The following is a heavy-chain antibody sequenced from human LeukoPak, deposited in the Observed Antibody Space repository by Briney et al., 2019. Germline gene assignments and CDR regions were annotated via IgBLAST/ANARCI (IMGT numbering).Heavy chain of an antibody. V-gene: IGHV4-39*07. CDR2: IYYSGST. Sequence: SETLSLTCTVSGGSISSSSYYWGWIRQPPGKGLEWIGSIYYSGSTYYNPSLKSRVTISVDTSKNQLSLKLTSVTAADTAVYFCARVRWQLGNAFDIWGQGTLVSVSS. D-gene: IGHD1-1*01. J-gene: IGHJ3*02. CDR3: ARVRWQLGNAFDI. CDR1: GGSISSSSYY.